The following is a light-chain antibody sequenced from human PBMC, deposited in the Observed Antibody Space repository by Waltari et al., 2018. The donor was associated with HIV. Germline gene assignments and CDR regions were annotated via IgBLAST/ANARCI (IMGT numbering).Light chain of an antibody. CDR2: RKV. J-gene: IGLJ3*02. V-gene: IGLV1-47*01. Sequence: SVLTQPPSASGTPGQRFTISCSGGSSNIGSNYVYWFQQLPGAAPKLLINRKVQRPSGVPDRFSGAKSGSSASLAISGLRSEDEAVYYCSTWDDRLSDRVFGGGTKLTVL. CDR1: SSNIGSNY. CDR3: STWDDRLSDRV.